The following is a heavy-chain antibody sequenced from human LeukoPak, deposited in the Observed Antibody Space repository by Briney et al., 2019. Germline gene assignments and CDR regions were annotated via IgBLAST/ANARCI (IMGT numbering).Heavy chain of an antibody. CDR3: ARGRDGYSFGFDY. Sequence: GASLQISCKGSGYSFSSQWIGWVRQVPGKGLEWMGIIYPGDSDARYSPSFQGQVTISVDKSISTAYLQWSSLKASDTAMYYCARGRDGYSFGFDYWGQGTLVTVSS. J-gene: IGHJ4*02. CDR2: IYPGDSDA. D-gene: IGHD5-24*01. CDR1: GYSFSSQW. V-gene: IGHV5-51*01.